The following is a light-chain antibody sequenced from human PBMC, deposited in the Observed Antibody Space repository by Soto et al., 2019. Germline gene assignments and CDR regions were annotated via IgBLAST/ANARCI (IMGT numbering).Light chain of an antibody. CDR2: DEN. J-gene: IGLJ3*02. V-gene: IGLV1-51*01. CDR3: GTWDSSLSVWL. Sequence: QAVVTQPPSVSAAPGQKVTISCSGGSSNIGNNYVSWYQQLPGTAPKLLIYDENKRPSGIPDRFSGSKSGTSATLGITGLQTGDEADYYCGTWDSSLSVWLFGGGTQLTVL. CDR1: SSNIGNNY.